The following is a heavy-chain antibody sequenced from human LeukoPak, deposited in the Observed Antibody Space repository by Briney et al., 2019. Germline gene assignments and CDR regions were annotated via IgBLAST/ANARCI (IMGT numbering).Heavy chain of an antibody. CDR1: GFTFSSYG. D-gene: IGHD6-19*01. Sequence: GGSLRLSCAASGFTFSSYGMHWVRQAPGKGLEWVAVIWYDGSNKYYADSVKGRLTISRDNSKNTLYLQMNSLRAEDTAVYYCARDDIAVAGNDAFDIWGQGTMVTVSS. V-gene: IGHV3-33*01. J-gene: IGHJ3*02. CDR3: ARDDIAVAGNDAFDI. CDR2: IWYDGSNK.